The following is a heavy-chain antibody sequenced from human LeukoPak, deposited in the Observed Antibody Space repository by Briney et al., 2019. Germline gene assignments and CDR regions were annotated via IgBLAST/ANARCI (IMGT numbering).Heavy chain of an antibody. CDR2: ISGSGGST. CDR3: AKDYRKSGGYPVAFDI. V-gene: IGHV3-23*01. J-gene: IGHJ3*02. CDR1: GFTFSSYA. D-gene: IGHD1-26*01. Sequence: GGSLRLSCAASGFTFSSYAMSWVRQAPGKGLEWVSAISGSGGSTYYADSVKGRFTISRDNSKNTLYPQMNSLRAEDTAVYHCAKDYRKSGGYPVAFDIWGQGTMVTVSS.